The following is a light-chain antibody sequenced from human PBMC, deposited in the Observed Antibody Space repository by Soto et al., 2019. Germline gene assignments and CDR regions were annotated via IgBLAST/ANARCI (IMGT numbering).Light chain of an antibody. CDR2: AVT. V-gene: IGLV2-14*03. Sequence: QSALTQPASVSGSPGQSITISCTGSDNDVGNYNFVSWYQQPPGKAPKLMIYAVTSRPSGISDRFSGSKSGNTASLTISGLRIEDEADYYCSSYSSSSTLVFGGGTKLTVL. J-gene: IGLJ2*01. CDR3: SSYSSSSTLV. CDR1: DNDVGNYNF.